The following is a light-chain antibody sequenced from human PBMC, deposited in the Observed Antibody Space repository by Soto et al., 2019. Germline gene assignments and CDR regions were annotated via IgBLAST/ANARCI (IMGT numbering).Light chain of an antibody. CDR3: QQYNSYSLT. Sequence: DIQMTQSPSALSASVGDRVTITCRDSQTISSWLAWYQQKPGEAPRLLIYQASSLETEVPSRFSGSGSETEFTLTISSLQPGDFATYYCQQYNSYSLTFGQGIKVDIK. CDR1: QTISSW. J-gene: IGKJ1*01. V-gene: IGKV1-5*03. CDR2: QAS.